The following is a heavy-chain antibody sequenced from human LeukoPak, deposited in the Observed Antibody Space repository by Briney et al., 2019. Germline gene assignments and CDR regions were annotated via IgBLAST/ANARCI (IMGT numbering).Heavy chain of an antibody. V-gene: IGHV3-30-3*01. J-gene: IGHJ4*02. Sequence: GGSLRLSCAASGFTFSSYAMHWVRQAPGKGLEWVAVISYDGSNKYYADSVKGRFTISRDNSKNTLYLQMNSLRAEDTAVYYCARGSSGYCANGVCSESRRGSSGIDYWGQGTLVTVSS. CDR1: GFTFSSYA. CDR2: ISYDGSNK. CDR3: ARGSSGYCANGVCSESRRGSSGIDY. D-gene: IGHD2-8*01.